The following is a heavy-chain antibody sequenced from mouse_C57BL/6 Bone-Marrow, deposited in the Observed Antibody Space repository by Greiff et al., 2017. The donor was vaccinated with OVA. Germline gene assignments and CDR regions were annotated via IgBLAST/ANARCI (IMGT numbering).Heavy chain of an antibody. CDR2: ISNGGGST. D-gene: IGHD1-1*01. CDR3: ARHYYGSSSSWCAY. V-gene: IGHV5-12*01. CDR1: GFTFSDYY. J-gene: IGHJ3*01. Sequence: EVKLVESGGGLVQPGGSLKLSCAASGFTFSDYYMYWVRQTPEKRLEWVAYISNGGGSTYYPDTVKGRFTISRDNAKNTLYLQMSRLKSEDTAMYYCARHYYGSSSSWCAYWGQGTLVTVSA.